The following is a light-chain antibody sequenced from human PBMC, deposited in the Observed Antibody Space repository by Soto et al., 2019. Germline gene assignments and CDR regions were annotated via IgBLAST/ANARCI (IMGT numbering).Light chain of an antibody. Sequence: DIVLTQSPVTLSLSPGDRATLSCRASETVSSYLLWYQQKPGQDPRLLIYDASERATGIPARFSGSGSDTDFTLTISSLEPEDFGVYYCLHRMNWPLTFGQGTRLEIK. CDR1: ETVSSY. CDR3: LHRMNWPLT. J-gene: IGKJ5*01. CDR2: DAS. V-gene: IGKV3-11*01.